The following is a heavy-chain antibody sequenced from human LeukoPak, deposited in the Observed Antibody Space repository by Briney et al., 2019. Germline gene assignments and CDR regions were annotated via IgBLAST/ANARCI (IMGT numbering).Heavy chain of an antibody. D-gene: IGHD2/OR15-2a*01. CDR2: IKQDGSEK. CDR1: GFSFSSFW. CDR3: ARDQYGPLDP. Sequence: GGSLRLSCAASGFSFSSFWMSWVRQAPGKGLEWVANIKQDGSEKYYVDSVKGRFTISRDNAENSLYLQMNRLRVEDTAVYYCARDQYGPLDPWGQETLVTVSS. V-gene: IGHV3-7*01. J-gene: IGHJ5*02.